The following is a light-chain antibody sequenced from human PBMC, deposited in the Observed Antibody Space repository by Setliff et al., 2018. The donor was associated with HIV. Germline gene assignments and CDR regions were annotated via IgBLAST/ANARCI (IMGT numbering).Light chain of an antibody. V-gene: IGLV2-11*01. CDR1: SSDVGGYDS. CDR3: YSYADSYTSLYV. Sequence: QSALTQPRSVSGSPGQSVTISCTGASSDVGGYDSVSWYQQHPGKAPKLMIYDGIKRPSGVPDRFSGSKSGNTASLTISGLQAEDEADYYCYSYADSYTSLYVFGTGTKV. J-gene: IGLJ1*01. CDR2: DGI.